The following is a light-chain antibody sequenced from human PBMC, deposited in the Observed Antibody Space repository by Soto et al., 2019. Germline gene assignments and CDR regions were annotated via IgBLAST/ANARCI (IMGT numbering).Light chain of an antibody. CDR2: DVI. CDR1: SSDVGVYNY. Sequence: QSALTQPRSVSGSPGQSVTISCTGTSSDVGVYNYVSWYQQHPGKAPQLVIYDVIKRPSGVPYRFSGSKSRNTASLTISGLQAEDEAYYYCCSYAGSSLWVFGGGTKLTVL. CDR3: CSYAGSSLWV. V-gene: IGLV2-11*01. J-gene: IGLJ3*02.